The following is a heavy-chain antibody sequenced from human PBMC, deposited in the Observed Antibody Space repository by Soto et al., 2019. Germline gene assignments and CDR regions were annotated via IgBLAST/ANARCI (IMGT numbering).Heavy chain of an antibody. Sequence: EVQLLESGGGLVQSGGSLSLSCAASGFSFDTYALTWVRQAPGKGLEWVSGITGSGGSTYYADSVKGRFTISRDNAKNSMYLQMDSLRGEDTAVYYCVRGGSNYASWGQGTLVTVSS. J-gene: IGHJ5*02. CDR3: VRGGSNYAS. V-gene: IGHV3-23*01. CDR2: ITGSGGST. D-gene: IGHD4-4*01. CDR1: GFSFDTYA.